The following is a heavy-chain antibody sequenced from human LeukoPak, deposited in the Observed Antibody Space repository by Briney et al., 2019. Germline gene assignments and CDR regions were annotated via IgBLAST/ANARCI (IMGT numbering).Heavy chain of an antibody. D-gene: IGHD3-3*01. J-gene: IGHJ4*02. V-gene: IGHV1-2*02. CDR3: AREYYDFWSGYWEAIDY. Sequence: GASVKVSCKASGYTFTGYYMHWVRQAPGQGLEWMGWINPNSGGTNYAQKFQGRVTMTRDTSISTAYMELSRLRSDDTAVYYCAREYYDFWSGYWEAIDYWGQGTLVTVSS. CDR1: GYTFTGYY. CDR2: INPNSGGT.